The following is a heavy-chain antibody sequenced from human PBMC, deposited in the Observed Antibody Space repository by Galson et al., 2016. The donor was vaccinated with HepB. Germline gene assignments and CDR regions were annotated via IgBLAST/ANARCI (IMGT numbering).Heavy chain of an antibody. D-gene: IGHD1-14*01. V-gene: IGHV5-51*01. CDR3: ARHANHHGGNKSCFYP. Sequence: QSGAEVKKPGESLTISCQASGYNFDTYWIAWVRQTPGKGLEWMGVIYAGDSDTTYNPAFQGQVSISVDRSLRTAYLQWSSLKASDNAIYYCARHANHHGGNKSCFYPWGQGTLVSVSS. CDR2: IYAGDSDT. J-gene: IGHJ5*02. CDR1: GYNFDTYW.